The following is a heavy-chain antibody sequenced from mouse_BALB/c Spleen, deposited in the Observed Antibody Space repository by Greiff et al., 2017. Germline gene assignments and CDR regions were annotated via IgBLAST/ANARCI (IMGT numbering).Heavy chain of an antibody. CDR2: INPSSGYT. CDR1: GYTFTSYT. Sequence: VKLQESGAELARPGASVKMSCKASGYTFTSYTMHWVKQRPGQGLEWIGYINPSSGYTNYNQKFKDKATLTADKSSSTAYMQLSSLTSEDSAVYYCARSYYGIKYYFDYWGQGTTLTVSS. V-gene: IGHV1-4*01. CDR3: ARSYYGIKYYFDY. D-gene: IGHD2-10*01. J-gene: IGHJ2*01.